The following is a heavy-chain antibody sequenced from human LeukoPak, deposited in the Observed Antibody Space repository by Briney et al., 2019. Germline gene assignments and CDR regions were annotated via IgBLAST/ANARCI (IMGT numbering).Heavy chain of an antibody. D-gene: IGHD2-2*01. CDR1: GFTFSSYW. Sequence: PGGSLRLSCAASGFTFSSYWMHWVRQAPGKGLVWVSRINSDGSSTSYADSVKGRFTISRDNAKNTLYLQMNSLRAEDTAVYYCARDKGRSSTRGAFDIWGQGTMVTVSS. J-gene: IGHJ3*02. CDR3: ARDKGRSSTRGAFDI. CDR2: INSDGSST. V-gene: IGHV3-74*01.